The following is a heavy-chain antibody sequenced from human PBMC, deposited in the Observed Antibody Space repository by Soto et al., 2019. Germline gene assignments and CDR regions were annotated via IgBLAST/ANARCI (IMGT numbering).Heavy chain of an antibody. CDR3: ATYYYYDSSGYRSFRAFDI. CDR1: GGSISSSSYY. J-gene: IGHJ3*02. Sequence: PSETLSLTCTVSGGSISSSSYYWGWIRQPPGKGLEWIGSIYYSGSTYYSPSLKSRVTISVHTSINQFSLKLSSVTAADTAVYYCATYYYYDSSGYRSFRAFDIWGQGTMVT. CDR2: IYYSGST. D-gene: IGHD3-22*01. V-gene: IGHV4-39*07.